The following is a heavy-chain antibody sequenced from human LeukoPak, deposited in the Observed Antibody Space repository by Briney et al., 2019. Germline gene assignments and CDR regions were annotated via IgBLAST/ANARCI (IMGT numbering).Heavy chain of an antibody. Sequence: GGSLRLSCAASGFTFSSYGMQWVRQAPGKGLEWVAYIQYDGSNEQYAESMKGRFTISRDNAKNSLFLQMNTLRAEDTAVYYRAREDASAFDIWGQGTMVTVSS. CDR1: GFTFSSYG. CDR3: AREDASAFDI. CDR2: IQYDGSNE. J-gene: IGHJ3*02. V-gene: IGHV3-30*02.